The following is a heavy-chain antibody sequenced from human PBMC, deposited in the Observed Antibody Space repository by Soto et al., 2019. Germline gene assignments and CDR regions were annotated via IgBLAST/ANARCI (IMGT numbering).Heavy chain of an antibody. J-gene: IGHJ4*02. CDR2: IDWDDDK. Sequence: SGPTLVNPTQTLTLTCTFAGFSLSTSVMRVSWIRQPPGKALEWLARIDWDDDKFYSTSLKTRLTISKDTSKNQVVLTMTNMDPEDTATYYCAHRSCGGGCCYYTLDYWGQGTLVTVSS. V-gene: IGHV2-70*04. CDR1: GFSLSTSVMR. CDR3: AHRSCGGGCCYYTLDY. D-gene: IGHD2-15*01.